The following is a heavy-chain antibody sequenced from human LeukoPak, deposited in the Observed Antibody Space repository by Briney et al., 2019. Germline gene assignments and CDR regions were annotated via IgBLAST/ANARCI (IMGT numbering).Heavy chain of an antibody. D-gene: IGHD6-13*01. CDR3: ARGSVRVGMDV. CDR2: IGTAGDT. CDR1: GITFSTSD. V-gene: IGHV3-13*01. Sequence: GGSLRLSCEASGITFSTSDMHWVRQAPGKGLEWVSVIGTAGDTYYADSVKGRFTISRENAKNSLYLRMNSLRAGDTAVYYCARGSVRVGMDVWGQGTTVTVSS. J-gene: IGHJ6*02.